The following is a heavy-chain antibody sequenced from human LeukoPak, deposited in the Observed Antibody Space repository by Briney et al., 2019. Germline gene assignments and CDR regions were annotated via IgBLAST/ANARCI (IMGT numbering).Heavy chain of an antibody. CDR3: ARGANWYVSH. CDR2: ISSSGSTI. V-gene: IGHV3-48*03. J-gene: IGHJ4*02. CDR1: GFTFSSYE. D-gene: IGHD1-1*01. Sequence: GSLRLSCAASGFTFSSYEMNWDRQAPGKGLEWVSYISSSGSTIYYADSVKGRFTISRDNAKNSLYLQMNSLRAEDTAVYYCARGANWYVSHWGQGTLVTVSS.